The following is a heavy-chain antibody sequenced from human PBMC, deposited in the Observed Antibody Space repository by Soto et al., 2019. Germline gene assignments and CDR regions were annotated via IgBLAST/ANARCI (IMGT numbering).Heavy chain of an antibody. J-gene: IGHJ6*02. CDR2: IYHSGST. CDR3: ARVYAVGGSGSYYYGMDV. V-gene: IGHV4-4*02. CDR1: GGSISSSNW. D-gene: IGHD3-10*01. Sequence: QVQLQESGPGLVKPSGTLSLTCAVSGGSISSSNWWSWVRQPPGKGLEWIGEIYHSGSTNYTPSLKSRVTISVDKSKNQFSLKLSSVTAADTAVYYCARVYAVGGSGSYYYGMDVWGQGTTVTVSS.